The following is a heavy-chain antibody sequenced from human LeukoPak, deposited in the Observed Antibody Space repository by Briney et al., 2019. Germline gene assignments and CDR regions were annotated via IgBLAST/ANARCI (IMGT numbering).Heavy chain of an antibody. CDR2: ISSSGGST. CDR1: GFTFSSYA. D-gene: IGHD6-13*01. CDR3: AKGDGQQVVRTPFDY. J-gene: IGHJ4*02. Sequence: PGGSLRLSCAGSGFTFSSYAMNWVRQAPGKGVEWVSVISSSGGSTYYADSVKGRFTISRDNSDNTLFLQMNSLRAEDTAIYYCAKGDGQQVVRTPFDYWGQGTLVTVSS. V-gene: IGHV3-23*01.